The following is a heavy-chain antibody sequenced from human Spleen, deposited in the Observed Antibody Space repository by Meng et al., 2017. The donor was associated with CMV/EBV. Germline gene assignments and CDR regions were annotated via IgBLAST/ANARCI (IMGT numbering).Heavy chain of an antibody. CDR3: ARELGGYSHGKNSGYHRYGMDV. CDR1: GFTFNSFW. V-gene: IGHV3-7*01. D-gene: IGHD5-18*01. J-gene: IGHJ6*02. CDR2: IHQDGSET. Sequence: GESLKISCAASGFTFNSFWMTWVRQAPGKGLEWVANIHQDGSETYYVDSVKGRFTISRDNAKNSLYLQMNSLRAEDTAVYYCARELGGYSHGKNSGYHRYGMDVWGQGTTVTVSS.